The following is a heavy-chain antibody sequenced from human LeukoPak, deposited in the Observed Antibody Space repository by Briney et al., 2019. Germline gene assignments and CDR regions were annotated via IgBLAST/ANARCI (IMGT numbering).Heavy chain of an antibody. CDR3: ARANFLYCSSSTCLFDY. D-gene: IGHD2-2*01. CDR2: INHNDGDT. CDR1: GYTFTDYY. V-gene: IGHV1-2*02. J-gene: IGHJ4*02. Sequence: ASVKVSCKASGYTFTDYYMHWVRQAPGQGFDWMGWINHNDGDTNYAQKFQGRVTMTRDTSISTAHMEVSRLRSDDTAVYYCARANFLYCSSSTCLFDYWGQGTLVTVSS.